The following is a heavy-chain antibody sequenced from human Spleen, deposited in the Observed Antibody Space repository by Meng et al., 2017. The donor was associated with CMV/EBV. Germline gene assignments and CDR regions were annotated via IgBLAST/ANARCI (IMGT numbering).Heavy chain of an antibody. CDR3: ARAPFGTRWWFDP. D-gene: IGHD1-14*01. V-gene: IGHV3-66*02. Sequence: CAASGFTVSISYMPWVRQAPGKGLEWVSLIYSDGTTYYADSVKGRFTISRDNSNNMLYLQMNSLRAEDTAMYRCARAPFGTRWWFDPWGQGTLVTVSS. CDR2: IYSDGTT. CDR1: GFTVSISY. J-gene: IGHJ5*02.